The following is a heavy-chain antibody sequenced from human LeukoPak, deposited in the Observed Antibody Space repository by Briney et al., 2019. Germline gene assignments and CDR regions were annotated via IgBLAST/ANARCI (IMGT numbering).Heavy chain of an antibody. CDR2: IWYDGCYK. J-gene: IGHJ4*02. CDR1: GFTISTYG. CDR3: ARGKQKYRRGWYCFDY. Sequence: GSLILSSSASGFTISTYGLHWVRQAPAKELEWRALIWYDGCYKYYGDFVKGRVNISRDNSKNTLDLEINSLKAEDKAVYYRARGKQKYRRGWYCFDYLGQGNLGNVSS. V-gene: IGHV3-33*01. D-gene: IGHD6-19*01.